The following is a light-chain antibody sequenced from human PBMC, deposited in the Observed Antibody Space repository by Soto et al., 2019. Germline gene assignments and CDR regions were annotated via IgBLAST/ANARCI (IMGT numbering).Light chain of an antibody. CDR2: DVT. Sequence: QSALTQPRSVSGSPGQSVTVSCTGTSSDVGGFNYVSWYQQHPGKAPKVMIYDVTKRPSGVPDRFSGSRSGNTASLTISGLQPEDEADYYCCSYAGSYTSYVFGTGTKLTVL. CDR3: CSYAGSYTSYV. J-gene: IGLJ1*01. CDR1: SSDVGGFNY. V-gene: IGLV2-11*01.